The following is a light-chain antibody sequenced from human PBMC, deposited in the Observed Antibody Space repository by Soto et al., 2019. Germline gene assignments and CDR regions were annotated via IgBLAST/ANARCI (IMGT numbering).Light chain of an antibody. J-gene: IGLJ2*01. Sequence: QSALTQAPSASGSPGQSVTISCTGTSSDVGGYNFVSWYQQHSGKAPKLLIYEVSKRPSGVPDRFSGSKSDNTASLTVSGLQDEDEADYYCSSFGGGNNLLFGRGTQLTVL. CDR3: SSFGGGNNLL. CDR2: EVS. V-gene: IGLV2-8*01. CDR1: SSDVGGYNF.